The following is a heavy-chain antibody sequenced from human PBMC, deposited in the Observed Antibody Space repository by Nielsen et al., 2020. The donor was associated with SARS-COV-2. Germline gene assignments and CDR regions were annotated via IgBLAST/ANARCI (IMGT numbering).Heavy chain of an antibody. CDR2: IYYSGST. V-gene: IGHV4-59*12. D-gene: IGHD3-3*01. J-gene: IGHJ6*03. Sequence: PGKGLEWIGYIYYSGSTNYNPSLKSRVTISVDTSKSQFSLKLNSVTAADTAVYFCARGKRSISGAFLTYYYYYYMDVWGKGTTVTVSS. CDR3: ARGKRSISGAFLTYYYYYYMDV.